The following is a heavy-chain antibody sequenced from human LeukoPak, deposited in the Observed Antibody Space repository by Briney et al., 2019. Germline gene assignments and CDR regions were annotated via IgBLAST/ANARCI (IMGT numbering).Heavy chain of an antibody. CDR3: ASGREYSSSSDY. D-gene: IGHD6-6*01. Sequence: SETLSLTCTVSGGSIRSYYWSWIRQPPGKGLEWIGYIYYSGSIKYNPSLKSRVTISVDTSKNQFSLKLTSVTAADTAVYYCASGREYSSSSDYWGQGTSVIVS. J-gene: IGHJ4*02. V-gene: IGHV4-59*01. CDR1: GGSIRSYY. CDR2: IYYSGSI.